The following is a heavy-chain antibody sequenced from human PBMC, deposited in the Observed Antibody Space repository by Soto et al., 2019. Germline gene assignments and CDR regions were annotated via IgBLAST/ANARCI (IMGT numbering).Heavy chain of an antibody. V-gene: IGHV1-2*04. CDR3: ARGKGTAMVTAY. Sequence: ASVKVSCKASGYTFTGYYMHWVRQAPGQGLEWMGWINPNSGGTNYAQKFQGWVTMTRDTSISTAYMELCRLRSDDTAVYYCARGKGTAMVTAYWGQGTLVTVSS. CDR2: INPNSGGT. CDR1: GYTFTGYY. D-gene: IGHD5-18*01. J-gene: IGHJ4*02.